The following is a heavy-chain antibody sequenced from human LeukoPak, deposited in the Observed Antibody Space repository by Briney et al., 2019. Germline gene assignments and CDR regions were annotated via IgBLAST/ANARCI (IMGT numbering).Heavy chain of an antibody. CDR2: INHSGST. CDR1: GGSFSGYY. Sequence: ASETLSLTCAVYGGSFSGYYWSWIRQPPGKGLEWIGEINHSGSTNYNPSLKSRVTISVGTSKNQFSLKLSSVTAADTAVYYRARYPRGYRLRTSHFDYWGQGTLVTVSS. CDR3: ARYPRGYRLRTSHFDY. V-gene: IGHV4-34*01. D-gene: IGHD4-17*01. J-gene: IGHJ4*02.